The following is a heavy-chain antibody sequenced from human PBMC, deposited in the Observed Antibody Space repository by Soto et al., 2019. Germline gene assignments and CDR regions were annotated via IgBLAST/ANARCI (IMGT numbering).Heavy chain of an antibody. CDR1: GFIFSKYS. J-gene: IGHJ4*02. V-gene: IGHV3-48*02. Sequence: GGSLRLSCGASGFIFSKYSMNWVRQAPGKGLEWLSYISSSSVTIYYADSVRGRFTIFRDNAKNSLYLQMNSLRDEDTAVYYCAREDILGTRSFDYWGQGALVTVSS. CDR3: AREDILGTRSFDY. CDR2: ISSSSVTI. D-gene: IGHD1-26*01.